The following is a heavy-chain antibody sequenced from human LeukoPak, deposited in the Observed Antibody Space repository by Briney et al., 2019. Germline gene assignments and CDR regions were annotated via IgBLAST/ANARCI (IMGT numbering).Heavy chain of an antibody. CDR3: VGLGTNYYGLR. V-gene: IGHV3-33*01. CDR2: IWYDGNNR. D-gene: IGHD3-10*01. Sequence: GRSLRLSCAASGFPFSSYGMHWVRQAPGKGLEWVAVIWYDGNNRYYADSVKGRFTISRDNSKNTLYLEMNSLRAEDTAVYYCVGLGTNYYGLRWGQGTLVTVSS. CDR1: GFPFSSYG. J-gene: IGHJ4*02.